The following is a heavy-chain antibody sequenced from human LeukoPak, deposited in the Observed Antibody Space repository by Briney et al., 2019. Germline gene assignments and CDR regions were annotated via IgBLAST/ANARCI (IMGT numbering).Heavy chain of an antibody. Sequence: ASVKVSCKASGYTFIGYYMHWVRQAPGQGLEWMGWINPNSGGTNYAQKFQGRVTMTRDTSISTAYMELSRLRYGDTAVYYCARGWFDEYFQHWGQGTLVTVPS. CDR1: GYTFIGYY. J-gene: IGHJ1*01. D-gene: IGHD3-10*01. V-gene: IGHV1-2*02. CDR3: ARGWFDEYFQH. CDR2: INPNSGGT.